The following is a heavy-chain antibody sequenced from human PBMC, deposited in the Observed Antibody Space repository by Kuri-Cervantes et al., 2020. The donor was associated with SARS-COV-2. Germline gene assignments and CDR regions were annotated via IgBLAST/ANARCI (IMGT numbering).Heavy chain of an antibody. Sequence: ASVKVSCKASGYTFTSYGISWVRQAPGQGLEWMGWISAYNGNTNYAQKLQGRVTMTTDTSTSTAYMELRSLRSDDTAVYYCAREITNYYDFWSGYFPGVDNYYGMDAWGQGTTVTVSS. CDR3: AREITNYYDFWSGYFPGVDNYYGMDA. CDR1: GYTFTSYG. J-gene: IGHJ6*02. V-gene: IGHV1-18*01. CDR2: ISAYNGNT. D-gene: IGHD3-3*01.